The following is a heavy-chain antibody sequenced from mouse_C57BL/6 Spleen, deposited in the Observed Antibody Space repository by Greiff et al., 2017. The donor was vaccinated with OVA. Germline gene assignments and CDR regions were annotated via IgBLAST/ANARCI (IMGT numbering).Heavy chain of an antibody. Sequence: QVQLQQPGAELVKPGASVKMSCKASGYTFTSYWITWVKQRPGQGLEWIGDIYPGSGSTNYNEKFKSKATLTVDTSSSTAYMQLSSLTSENAAVYCCAKADYGSLYGYWGQGTTLTVSS. CDR3: AKADYGSLYGY. CDR2: IYPGSGST. CDR1: GYTFTSYW. J-gene: IGHJ2*01. V-gene: IGHV1-55*01. D-gene: IGHD2-1*01.